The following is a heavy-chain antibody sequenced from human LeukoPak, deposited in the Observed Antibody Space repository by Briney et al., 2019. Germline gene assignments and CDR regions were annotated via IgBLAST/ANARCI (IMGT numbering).Heavy chain of an antibody. CDR2: ISSSGSTI. V-gene: IGHV3-11*01. J-gene: IGHJ6*03. CDR1: GFTFSDYY. CDR3: ARVHGSSWYLNYYYYMDV. D-gene: IGHD6-13*01. Sequence: KPGESLRLSCAASGFTFSDYYMSWIRQAPGKGLEWVSYISSSGSTIYYADSVKGRFTISRDNAKNSLYLQMNSLRAEDTAVYYCARVHGSSWYLNYYYYMDVWGKGTTVTISS.